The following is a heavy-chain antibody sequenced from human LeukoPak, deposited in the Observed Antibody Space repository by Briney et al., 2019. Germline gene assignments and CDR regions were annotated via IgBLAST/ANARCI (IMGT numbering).Heavy chain of an antibody. CDR2: IKQDGSEK. CDR1: GFTFSSYW. Sequence: GGSLRLSCAASGFTFSSYWMSWVRQAPGKGLEWVANIKQDGSEKYYVDSVKGRFTISRDNAKNSLDLQMNSLRAEYTAVYYCARDLYGSGSYYSWFDPWGQGTLVTVSS. CDR3: ARDLYGSGSYYSWFDP. D-gene: IGHD3-10*01. J-gene: IGHJ5*02. V-gene: IGHV3-7*01.